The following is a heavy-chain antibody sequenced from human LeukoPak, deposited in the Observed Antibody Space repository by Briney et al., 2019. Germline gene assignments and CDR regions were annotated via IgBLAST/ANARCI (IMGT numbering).Heavy chain of an antibody. CDR2: ISQDGREK. Sequence: GGSLRLSCAASAGFTFSDYWMNWVRQAPGKGLEWVAIISQDGREKLYVDSVKGRFTISRDNAKSSLYLQINSMRAEDTAVYYCVGGIGWQPDYWGQGTLVTVSS. D-gene: IGHD6-19*01. CDR3: VGGIGWQPDY. J-gene: IGHJ4*02. V-gene: IGHV3-7*03. CDR1: AGFTFSDYW.